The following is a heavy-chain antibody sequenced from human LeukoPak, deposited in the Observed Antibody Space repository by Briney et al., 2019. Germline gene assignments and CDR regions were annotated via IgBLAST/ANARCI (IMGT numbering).Heavy chain of an antibody. Sequence: SVKVSCKASGYTFTGYYMHWVRQAPGQGLEWMGRINPNSGGTNYAQKFQGSVTMTRDTSISTAYMELSRLRYDDTAVYYCARERQDSSSSVDYWGQRTLVTVSS. CDR1: GYTFTGYY. D-gene: IGHD6-6*01. CDR3: ARERQDSSSSVDY. J-gene: IGHJ4*02. CDR2: INPNSGGT. V-gene: IGHV1-2*06.